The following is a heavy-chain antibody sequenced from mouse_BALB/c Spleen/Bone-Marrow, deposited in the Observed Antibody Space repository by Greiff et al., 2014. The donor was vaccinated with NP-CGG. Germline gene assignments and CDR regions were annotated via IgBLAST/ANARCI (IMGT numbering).Heavy chain of an antibody. J-gene: IGHJ2*01. V-gene: IGHV1-84*02. CDR3: ARSPYYGNYDDY. D-gene: IGHD2-10*01. Sequence: QVQLQQSGPELVKPGASVKISCKASGYTFTDYYINWVKQKPGQGLEWIGWIYTGSGNTKYNEKFKGKATLTVDTSSSTAYMQLSSLTSEDTAVYFCARSPYYGNYDDYWGQGTTLTVSS. CDR1: GYTFTDYY. CDR2: IYTGSGNT.